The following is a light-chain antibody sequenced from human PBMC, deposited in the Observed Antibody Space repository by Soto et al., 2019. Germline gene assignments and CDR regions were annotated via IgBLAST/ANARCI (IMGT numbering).Light chain of an antibody. J-gene: IGKJ3*01. CDR1: QSVSSSY. Sequence: EIGLTQSPGTLSLSPGERATLSCRASQSVSSSYLAWYQQKPGQAPRLLIYGASSSATGIPGRFSGSGSGTDFTLTISRLEPEDFAVYYCQQYGRSPFTFGPGTKVDIK. V-gene: IGKV3-20*01. CDR3: QQYGRSPFT. CDR2: GAS.